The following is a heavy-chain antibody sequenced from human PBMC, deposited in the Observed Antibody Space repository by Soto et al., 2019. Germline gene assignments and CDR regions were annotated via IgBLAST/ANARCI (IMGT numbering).Heavy chain of an antibody. J-gene: IGHJ6*02. D-gene: IGHD3-10*01. V-gene: IGHV5-51*01. CDR1: GYSFTSYW. Sequence: GASLKISCKGSGYSFTSYWIGWVRQMPGKGLEWMGIIYPGDSDTRYSPSFQGQVTISADKSISTAYLQWSSLKASDTAMYYCALSGYYGSYYYYGMDVWGQGTTVTVSS. CDR2: IYPGDSDT. CDR3: ALSGYYGSYYYYGMDV.